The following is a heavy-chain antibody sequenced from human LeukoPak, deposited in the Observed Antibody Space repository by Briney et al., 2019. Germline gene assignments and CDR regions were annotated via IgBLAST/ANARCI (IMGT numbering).Heavy chain of an antibody. CDR3: ARDSNYDILTASGFGI. CDR2: INPNSGGT. D-gene: IGHD3-9*01. Sequence: GASVKVSCKASGYTFTAYYMHWVRQAPGQGLEWMAWINPNSGGTNYAQKFQGRVTMTRDTSINTAYMELSRLRSDDTAVYYCARDSNYDILTASGFGIWGQGTMVTVSS. CDR1: GYTFTAYY. V-gene: IGHV1-2*02. J-gene: IGHJ3*02.